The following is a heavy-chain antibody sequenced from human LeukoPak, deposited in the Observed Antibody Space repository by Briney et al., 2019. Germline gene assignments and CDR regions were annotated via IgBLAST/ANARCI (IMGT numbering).Heavy chain of an antibody. J-gene: IGHJ4*02. D-gene: IGHD6-13*01. CDR3: ARDLDGSSGCDY. CDR1: GYTFTGYF. Sequence: ASVKVSCKASGYTFTGYFMHWVRQAPGQGLEWMGWINPNSGGTNYAQKFQGRVIMTRDTSIGTAYIELSRLRSDDTAVYYCARDLDGSSGCDYWGQGTLVTVSS. V-gene: IGHV1-2*02. CDR2: INPNSGGT.